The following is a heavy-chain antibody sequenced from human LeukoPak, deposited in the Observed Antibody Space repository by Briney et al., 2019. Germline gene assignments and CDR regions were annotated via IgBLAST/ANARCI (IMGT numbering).Heavy chain of an antibody. CDR1: GLNLDDYA. CDR2: ISWNIRIK. D-gene: IGHD6-6*01. CDR3: ARAFRPYSSSSVFDY. J-gene: IGHJ4*02. V-gene: IGHV3-9*01. Sequence: GGSLRLSCEVSGLNLDDYAMHWVRQAPGKGLEWVAAISWNIRIKGYAESVKGRFTISRDNAKNSLYLQMNSLRAEDTAVYYCARAFRPYSSSSVFDYWGQGTLVTVSS.